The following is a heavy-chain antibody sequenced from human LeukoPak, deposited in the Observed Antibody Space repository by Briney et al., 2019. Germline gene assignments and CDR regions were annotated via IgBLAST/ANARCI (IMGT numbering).Heavy chain of an antibody. CDR2: INWNGGST. CDR1: GFTLDDYG. V-gene: IGHV3-20*01. D-gene: IGHD3-22*01. J-gene: IGHJ4*02. Sequence: PGGSLRLSCAASGFTLDDYGMSWVRQAPGKGLEWVSGINWNGGSTGYADSVKGRFTISRDNAKNSLYLQMNSLRAEDTASYHCARVAHYDSSGYYFDYWGQGTLVTVSS. CDR3: ARVAHYDSSGYYFDY.